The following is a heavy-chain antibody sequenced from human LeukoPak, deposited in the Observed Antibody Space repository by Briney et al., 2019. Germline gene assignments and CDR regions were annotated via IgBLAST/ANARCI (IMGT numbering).Heavy chain of an antibody. V-gene: IGHV3-53*01. J-gene: IGHJ6*04. CDR2: TYSGGRT. Sequence: TGGSLRLSCAASGFTVSSNYMSWVRQAPGKGLEWVSVTYSGGRTYYADSVKGRFTISRDNAKNSLYLQMNSLRAEDTAVYYCAELGITMIGGVWGKGTTVTISS. CDR1: GFTVSSNY. CDR3: AELGITMIGGV. D-gene: IGHD3-10*02.